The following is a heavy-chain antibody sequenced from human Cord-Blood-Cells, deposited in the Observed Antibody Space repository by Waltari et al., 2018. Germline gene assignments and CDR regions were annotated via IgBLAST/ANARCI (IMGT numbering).Heavy chain of an antibody. Sequence: QVQLQESGPGLVKPSETLSLTCTVSGGSISSYYWSWIRQPPGKGLEWIGYIYYSGSTTSSPALMSRVTISVDTSKNQFSRKLSSVPAADTAVYYCASGSYCSSTSCYYYYYYYMDVWGKGTTVTVSS. CDR1: GGSISSYY. CDR2: IYYSGST. CDR3: ASGSYCSSTSCYYYYYYYMDV. D-gene: IGHD2-2*01. J-gene: IGHJ6*03. V-gene: IGHV4-59*01.